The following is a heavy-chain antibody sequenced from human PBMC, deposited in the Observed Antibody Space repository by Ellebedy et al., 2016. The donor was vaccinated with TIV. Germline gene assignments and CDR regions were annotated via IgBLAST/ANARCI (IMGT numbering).Heavy chain of an antibody. Sequence: PGGSLRLSCPASGFTVSSKYMSWVRQAPGKGLERVSVIYSGGSTYYADSVKGRFTISRDNSKNTLYLQMNSLRAEDTAVYYCARGGYSYGYGYFDYWGQGTLVTVSS. CDR1: GFTVSSKY. CDR2: IYSGGST. J-gene: IGHJ4*02. D-gene: IGHD5-18*01. V-gene: IGHV3-66*01. CDR3: ARGGYSYGYGYFDY.